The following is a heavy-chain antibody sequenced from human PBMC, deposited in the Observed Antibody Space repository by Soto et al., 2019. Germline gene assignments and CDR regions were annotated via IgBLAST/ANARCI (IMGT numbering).Heavy chain of an antibody. CDR1: GASISDYY. Sequence: SETLSLTCTVSGASISDYYWSWIRQPAGKGLECIGRIYASGNTNYNPSLKSRVTMSVDTSKNQFSLTLTSVTAADTAVYYCASSSIVGREVDAWFEPWCQGILGTVSS. D-gene: IGHD6-6*01. V-gene: IGHV4-4*07. CDR2: IYASGNT. J-gene: IGHJ5*02. CDR3: ASSSIVGREVDAWFEP.